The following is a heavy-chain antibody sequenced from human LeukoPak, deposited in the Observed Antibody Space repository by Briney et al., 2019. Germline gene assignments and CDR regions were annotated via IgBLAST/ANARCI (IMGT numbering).Heavy chain of an antibody. D-gene: IGHD3-22*01. CDR3: ARRAYYDTSGYSPASGYFDL. CDR1: GGSIFSYY. Sequence: PSETLSLTCTVSGGSIFSYYFNWIRQPPGKGLEWIGYIYSNGITNYNPSLKSRGTISIATSKNQVSLRLRSVTAADTAMYYCARRAYYDTSGYSPASGYFDLWGRGTLVTVSS. V-gene: IGHV4-4*08. J-gene: IGHJ2*01. CDR2: IYSNGIT.